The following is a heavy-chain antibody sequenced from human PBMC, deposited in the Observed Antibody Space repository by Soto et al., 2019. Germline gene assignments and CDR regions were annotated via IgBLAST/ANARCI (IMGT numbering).Heavy chain of an antibody. CDR1: GFTFSDYY. CDR2: ISSSGSTI. Sequence: GGSLRLSCAASGFTFSDYYMSWIRQAPGKGLEWVSYISSSGSTIYYADSVKGRFTISRGNAKNSLYLQMNSLRAEDTAVYYCARDRGTTVTTNYYYMDVWGKGTTVTVSS. CDR3: ARDRGTTVTTNYYYMDV. D-gene: IGHD4-17*01. J-gene: IGHJ6*03. V-gene: IGHV3-11*01.